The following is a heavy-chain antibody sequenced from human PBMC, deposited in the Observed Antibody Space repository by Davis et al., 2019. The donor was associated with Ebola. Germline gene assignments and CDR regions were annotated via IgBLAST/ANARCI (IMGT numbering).Heavy chain of an antibody. V-gene: IGHV3-53*01. CDR1: GFTVSSNY. D-gene: IGHD2-2*01. Sequence: GESLKISCAASGFTVSSNYMSWVRQAPGKGLEWVSVIYSGGSTYYADSVKGRFTISRDNSKNTLYLQMNSLRAEDTAVYYCARVLVGYHLDWGQGTLVTVSS. CDR3: ARVLVGYHLD. J-gene: IGHJ4*02. CDR2: IYSGGST.